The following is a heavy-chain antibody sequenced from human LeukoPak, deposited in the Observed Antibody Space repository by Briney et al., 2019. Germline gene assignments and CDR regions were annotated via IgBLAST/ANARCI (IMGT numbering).Heavy chain of an antibody. CDR2: ISGSGSRT. CDR1: GFTFSSYA. J-gene: IGHJ4*02. V-gene: IGHV3-23*01. CDR3: ARGYGSGTPFDY. Sequence: PGGSLRLSCAASGFTFSSYALTWVRQAPGKGLELVSGISGSGSRTYYADSVKGRFTISRDNSKNTLYLQMNSLSPEDSAIYYCARGYGSGTPFDYWGQGTLVTVSS. D-gene: IGHD3-10*01.